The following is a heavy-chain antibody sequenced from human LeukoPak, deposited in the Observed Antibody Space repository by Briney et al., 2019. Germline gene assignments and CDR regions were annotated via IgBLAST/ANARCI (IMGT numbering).Heavy chain of an antibody. CDR2: INHSGST. CDR1: GGSFSGYY. D-gene: IGHD3-16*01. J-gene: IGHJ4*02. V-gene: IGHV4-34*01. Sequence: SETLSLTCAVYGGSFSGYYWSWIRQPPGKGLEWIGEINHSGSTNYNPSLKSRVTISVDTSKNQFSLKLSSVTAADTAVYYCAREYGGEMTYFDYWGQGTLVTVSS. CDR3: AREYGGEMTYFDY.